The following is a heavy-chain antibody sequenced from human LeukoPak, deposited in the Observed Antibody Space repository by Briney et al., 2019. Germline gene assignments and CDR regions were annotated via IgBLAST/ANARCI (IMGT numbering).Heavy chain of an antibody. Sequence: ASVKVSCKASGYTFTSYYMHWVRQAPGQGLEWMVWISAYNGNTNYAQKLQGRVTMTTDTSTSTAYMELRSLRSDDTAVYYCARGRIGYCSSTSCLTGGFDPWGQGTLVTVSS. CDR3: ARGRIGYCSSTSCLTGGFDP. CDR1: GYTFTSYY. V-gene: IGHV1-18*04. D-gene: IGHD2-2*01. J-gene: IGHJ5*02. CDR2: ISAYNGNT.